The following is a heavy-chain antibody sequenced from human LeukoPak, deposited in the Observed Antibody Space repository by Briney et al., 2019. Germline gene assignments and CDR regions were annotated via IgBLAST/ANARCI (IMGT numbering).Heavy chain of an antibody. D-gene: IGHD3-10*01. Sequence: SETLSLTCNVSGDSINKDYWSWIRQPPGKGLEWIGYIYSGGNTNYNPSLKSRVTMSVDTAKNQLSLKLYSVTAADTAVYYCARRRTRFGEFTYGMDVWGQGTTVTVSS. CDR2: IYSGGNT. V-gene: IGHV4-59*12. CDR3: ARRRTRFGEFTYGMDV. J-gene: IGHJ6*02. CDR1: GDSINKDY.